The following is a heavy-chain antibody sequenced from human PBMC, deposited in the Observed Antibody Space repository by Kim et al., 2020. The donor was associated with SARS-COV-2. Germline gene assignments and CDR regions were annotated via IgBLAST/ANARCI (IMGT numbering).Heavy chain of an antibody. CDR3: ARDASGVVERGYSYGYYYYCGMDV. Sequence: GGSLRLSCAASGFTFSSYSMNWVRQAPGKGLEWVSSISSSSSYIYYADSVKGRFTISRDNAKNSLYLQMNSLRAEDTAVYYCARDASGVVERGYSYGYYYYCGMDVWGQGTPVTVSS. V-gene: IGHV3-21*01. CDR1: GFTFSSYS. CDR2: ISSSSSYI. D-gene: IGHD5-18*01. J-gene: IGHJ6*02.